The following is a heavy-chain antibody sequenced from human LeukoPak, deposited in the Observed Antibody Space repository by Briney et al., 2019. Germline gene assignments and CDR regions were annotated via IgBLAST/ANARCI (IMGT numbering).Heavy chain of an antibody. CDR3: ATYSGSTHFDY. Sequence: SETLSLTCTVSGGSISSGGYYWSWIRQHPGKGLEWFGYIYYSGSTYYNPSLKSRVTISVDTSKNQFSLKLSSVTAADTAVYHCATYSGSTHFDYWGQGTLVTVSS. D-gene: IGHD1-26*01. V-gene: IGHV4-31*03. CDR2: IYYSGST. J-gene: IGHJ4*02. CDR1: GGSISSGGYY.